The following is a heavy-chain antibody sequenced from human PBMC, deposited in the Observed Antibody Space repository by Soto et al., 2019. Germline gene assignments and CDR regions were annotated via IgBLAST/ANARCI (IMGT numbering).Heavy chain of an antibody. CDR1: RFSNSW. CDR3: VRGPGAYVYFGFDI. J-gene: IGHJ3*02. D-gene: IGHD3-9*01. CDR2: INPDGGST. Sequence: AALLLCGAASRFSNSWMHWVRQVPGKGLVWVSRINPDGGSTNYADFAKGRFTISRDYATDTVYLHMNSLRAEDTDVYYCVRGPGAYVYFGFDIWGQGTMVTVSS. V-gene: IGHV3-74*01.